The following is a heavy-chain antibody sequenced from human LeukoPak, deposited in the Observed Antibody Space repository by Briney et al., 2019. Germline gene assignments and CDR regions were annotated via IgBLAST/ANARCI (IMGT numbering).Heavy chain of an antibody. J-gene: IGHJ3*02. Sequence: SETLSLTCAVSGGSFSGYYWNWIRQSPGKGLEWIGEINHSGSTNYNPSLKSRVTISVDTSKNQFSLKLSSVTAADTAVYYCASWYSSGWYVGAFDIWGQGTMVTVSS. CDR3: ASWYSSGWYVGAFDI. D-gene: IGHD6-19*01. CDR1: GGSFSGYY. CDR2: INHSGST. V-gene: IGHV4-34*01.